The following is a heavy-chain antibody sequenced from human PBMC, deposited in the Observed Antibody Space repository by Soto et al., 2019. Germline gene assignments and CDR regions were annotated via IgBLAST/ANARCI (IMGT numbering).Heavy chain of an antibody. V-gene: IGHV1-69*12. CDR2: IIPIFGTA. J-gene: IGHJ6*02. D-gene: IGHD1-7*01. CDR1: GGTFSSYA. Sequence: QVQLVQSGAEVKKPGSSVKVSCKASGGTFSSYAISWVRQAPGQGLEWMGGIIPIFGTANYAQKFQGRVTITADESTSTAYMELSSLRSEDTAVYYCASHGRPGTWVYYYGMDVWGQGTTVTVSS. CDR3: ASHGRPGTWVYYYGMDV.